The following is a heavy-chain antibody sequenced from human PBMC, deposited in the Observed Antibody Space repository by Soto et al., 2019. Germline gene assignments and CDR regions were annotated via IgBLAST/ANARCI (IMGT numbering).Heavy chain of an antibody. CDR1: GNTFTSYD. CDR3: ARGRASGSYYLLDY. D-gene: IGHD3-10*01. J-gene: IGHJ4*02. V-gene: IGHV1-8*01. Sequence: ASVKVSCKASGNTFTSYDINWVRQATGHGLEWMGWINPNSGNIGYAQKFQGRVTMTRDTAIRTAYMEVSRLRSDDTAVYYCARGRASGSYYLLDYWRQGPLVTVSS. CDR2: INPNSGNI.